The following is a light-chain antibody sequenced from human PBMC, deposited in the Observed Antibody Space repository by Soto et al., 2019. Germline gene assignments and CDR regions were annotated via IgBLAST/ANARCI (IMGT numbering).Light chain of an antibody. Sequence: DIPVNQTLSTLSACVGGRAPMTWRASQSISNYLNWYQQKPGKAPKLLIYAASSLQSGVPSRFSGSGSGTDFTLTISSLQPEDFATYYCQQSYSTPWTFGQGTKVDIK. V-gene: IGKV1-39*01. CDR2: AAS. J-gene: IGKJ1*01. CDR1: QSISNY. CDR3: QQSYSTPWT.